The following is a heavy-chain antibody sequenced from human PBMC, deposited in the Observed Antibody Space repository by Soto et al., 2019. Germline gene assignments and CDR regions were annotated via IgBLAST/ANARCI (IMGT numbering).Heavy chain of an antibody. V-gene: IGHV3-30*18. CDR2: ISHDGSIE. D-gene: IGHD2-2*01. CDR3: AKDQGQYCSATGCFRYYGLDV. Sequence: PGGSLRLSCAASGFTFSSYGMHWVRQAPGKGLEWVAVISHDGSIEHYAESVKGRFTISRDNSKNTLYLQMNSLRPEDTAVMYCAKDQGQYCSATGCFRYYGLDVWGQGTTVTVSS. J-gene: IGHJ6*02. CDR1: GFTFSSYG.